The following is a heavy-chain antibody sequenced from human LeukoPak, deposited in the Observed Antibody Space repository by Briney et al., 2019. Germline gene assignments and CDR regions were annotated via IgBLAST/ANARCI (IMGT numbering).Heavy chain of an antibody. Sequence: GGSLRLSCAASGLTFSSYAMHWVRQAPGKGLEWVAVISYDGSNKYYADSVKGRFTISRDNSKNTLYLQMNSLRAEDTAVYYCARQYNWNYSSFDYWGQGTLVTVSS. CDR2: ISYDGSNK. CDR1: GLTFSSYA. J-gene: IGHJ4*02. D-gene: IGHD1-7*01. CDR3: ARQYNWNYSSFDY. V-gene: IGHV3-30-3*01.